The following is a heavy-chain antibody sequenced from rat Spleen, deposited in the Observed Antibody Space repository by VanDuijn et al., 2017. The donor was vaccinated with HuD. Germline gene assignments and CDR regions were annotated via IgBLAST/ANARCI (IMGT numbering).Heavy chain of an antibody. V-gene: IGHV3-1*01. CDR3: ATLGLAYYFDY. CDR2: ISYSGST. Sequence: EVQLQESGPGLVKPSQSLSLTCSVTGDSISSNFWGWIRKFPGNKMEWMGYISYSGSTSYNPSLKSRVSITRDTSKNQFFLQLNSVTTEDTATYYCATLGLAYYFDYWGQGVMVTVSS. J-gene: IGHJ2*01. CDR1: GDSISSNF. D-gene: IGHD4-2*01.